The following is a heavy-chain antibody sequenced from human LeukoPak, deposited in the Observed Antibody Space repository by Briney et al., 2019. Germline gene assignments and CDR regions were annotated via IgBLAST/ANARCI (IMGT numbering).Heavy chain of an antibody. D-gene: IGHD4-11*01. Sequence: GGSLRLSCAASGFTFSSYWMNWARQAPGKGLEWVASINHNGNVNYYVDSVKGRFTISRDNAKNSLYLQMSNLRAEDTAVYYCAKYAPPTTTMTRFFDYWGQGALVTVSS. V-gene: IGHV3-7*03. CDR3: AKYAPPTTTMTRFFDY. CDR2: INHNGNVN. J-gene: IGHJ4*02. CDR1: GFTFSSYW.